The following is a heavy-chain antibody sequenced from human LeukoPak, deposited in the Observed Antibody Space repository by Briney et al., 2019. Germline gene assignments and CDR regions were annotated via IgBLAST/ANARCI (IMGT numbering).Heavy chain of an antibody. CDR1: GGSISSSSYY. J-gene: IGHJ5*02. D-gene: IGHD6-13*01. CDR3: ARVVAAAGNNWFDP. Sequence: SETLSLTCTVSGGSISSSSYYWGWIRQPPGKGLEWIGSMYYSGSTYYNPSLKSRVTISVDTSKNQFSLKLNSVTAADTAVYYCARVVAAAGNNWFDPWGQGTLVTVSS. V-gene: IGHV4-39*07. CDR2: MYYSGST.